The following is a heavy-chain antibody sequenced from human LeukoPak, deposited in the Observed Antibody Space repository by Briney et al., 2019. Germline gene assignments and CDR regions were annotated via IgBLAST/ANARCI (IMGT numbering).Heavy chain of an antibody. V-gene: IGHV1-46*01. CDR2: IKLSGGST. Sequence: ASVKVSCKASGYTFISYYIHWVRQAPGQGLEWMGMIKLSGGSTSYAQKFQDRVTMTRDMSTSTAYLELRSLRSDDTAVYYCARVVGLNEWEPHYWGQGTLLTVSS. D-gene: IGHD1-26*01. CDR3: ARVVGLNEWEPHY. CDR1: GYTFISYY. J-gene: IGHJ4*02.